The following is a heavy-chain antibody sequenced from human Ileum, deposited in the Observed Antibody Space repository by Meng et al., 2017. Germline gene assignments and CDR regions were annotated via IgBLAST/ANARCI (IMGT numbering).Heavy chain of an antibody. CDR3: ARENDNWNYFDY. D-gene: IGHD1-1*01. J-gene: IGHJ4*02. V-gene: IGHV1-3*01. CDR1: GYTFRNYP. Sequence: QVQLGQSGTEVKKVGASVKVSCTASGYTFRNYPLHWVRQAPGQRPEWMGWINAGNGNIKISQKFQGRITITSDTSATAYMELSSLRSEDTAVYFCARENDNWNYFDYWGQGSLVTVSS. CDR2: INAGNGNI.